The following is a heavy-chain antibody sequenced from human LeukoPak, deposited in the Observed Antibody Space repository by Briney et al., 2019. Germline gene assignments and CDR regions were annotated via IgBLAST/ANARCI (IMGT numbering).Heavy chain of an antibody. D-gene: IGHD7-27*01. CDR3: ARGSGSH. CDR1: GFTVSDNF. CDR2: LQSGGSA. V-gene: IGHV3-53*01. J-gene: IGHJ4*02. Sequence: GGSLRLSCAVSGFTVSDNFLSWVRQAPGKGLEWVSVLQSGGSAYYTDSVQGRFTMSGDNSRNTLYLQMNSLRVEDTAVYFCARGSGSHWGQGILVTVSS.